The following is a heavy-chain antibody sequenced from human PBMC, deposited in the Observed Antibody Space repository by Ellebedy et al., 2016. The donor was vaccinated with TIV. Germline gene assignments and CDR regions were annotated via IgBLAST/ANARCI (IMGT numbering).Heavy chain of an antibody. Sequence: AASVKVSCQASGYTFTSYYMHWVRQAPGQGLEWMGIINPSGGSTSCAQKFQGRVTMTSDTSTSTVYMELSSLRSEDTAVYYCASPRTHGRGRVYYYGMDVWGQGTTVTVSS. V-gene: IGHV1-46*01. CDR1: GYTFTSYY. J-gene: IGHJ6*02. CDR3: ASPRTHGRGRVYYYGMDV. D-gene: IGHD3-16*01. CDR2: INPSGGST.